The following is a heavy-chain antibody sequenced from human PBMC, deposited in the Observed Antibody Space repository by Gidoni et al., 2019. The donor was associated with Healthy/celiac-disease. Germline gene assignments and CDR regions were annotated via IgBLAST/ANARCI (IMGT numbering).Heavy chain of an antibody. J-gene: IGHJ4*02. D-gene: IGHD2-15*01. CDR2: ISGSGGST. V-gene: IGHV3-23*01. CDR1: GFPFSSYA. Sequence: EVQLLESGGGLVQPGGSLSLSCAAFGFPFSSYAMGWVRQAPGTGLAGVSAISGSGGSTYYADSVKGRFTISRDNSKNTLYLQMNSLRAEDTAVYYCAKDYCSGGSCYLIIFDYWGQGTLVTVSS. CDR3: AKDYCSGGSCYLIIFDY.